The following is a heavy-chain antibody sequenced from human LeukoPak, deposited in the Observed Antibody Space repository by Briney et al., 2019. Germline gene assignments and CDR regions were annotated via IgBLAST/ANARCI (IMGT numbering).Heavy chain of an antibody. D-gene: IGHD3-16*01. CDR2: IYYSGST. CDR3: ARDLWGVFDY. J-gene: IGHJ4*02. V-gene: IGHV4-31*03. Sequence: PSQTLSLTCTVSGGSISSGGYYWSWIRQHPGKGLEWIGYIYYSGSTYYNPSLKGRVTISVDTSKNQCSLKLSSVTAADTAVYYCARDLWGVFDYWGQGTLVTVSS. CDR1: GGSISSGGYY.